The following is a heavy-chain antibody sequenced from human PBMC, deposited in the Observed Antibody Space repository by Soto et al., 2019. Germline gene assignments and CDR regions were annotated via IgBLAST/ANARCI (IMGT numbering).Heavy chain of an antibody. V-gene: IGHV1-69*06. CDR2: IIPIFGTA. Sequence: SVKVGSTSSVGPRNSYAISDERQAPGQGLEWMGGIIPIFGTANYAQKFQGRVTITADKSTSTAYMELSSLRSEDTAVYYCARVSPHYAYYYGMDVWGQGSTVTVSS. D-gene: IGHD3-16*01. CDR3: ARVSPHYAYYYGMDV. J-gene: IGHJ6*02. CDR1: VGPRNSYA.